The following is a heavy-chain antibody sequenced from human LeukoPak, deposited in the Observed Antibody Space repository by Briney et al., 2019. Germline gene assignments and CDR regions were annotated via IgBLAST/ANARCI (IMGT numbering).Heavy chain of an antibody. J-gene: IGHJ4*02. D-gene: IGHD5-12*01. Sequence: GGSLRLSCAMSLLAFSGYEVTSVAQAPGKGLEWLSYISSSGDIIYYAESVKGRFTISRDDAKNSVFLQLNSPRAEDTAFYYCTIVTDGGYDLAIGFWGQGTLVTVSS. V-gene: IGHV3-48*03. CDR2: ISSSGDII. CDR1: LLAFSGYE. CDR3: TIVTDGGYDLAIGF.